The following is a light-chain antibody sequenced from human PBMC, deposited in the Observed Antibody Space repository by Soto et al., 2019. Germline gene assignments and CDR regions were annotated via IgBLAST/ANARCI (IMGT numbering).Light chain of an antibody. V-gene: IGLV1-40*01. CDR3: QSYDSTLSARYV. CDR2: GNS. CDR1: SSNIGAGYD. Sequence: QSVLTQPPSVSGAPGQRVTISCTGSSSNIGAGYDVHWYQQLPGTAPKLLIFGNSNRPSGVPDRFSGSNSGTSASLAITGLQAEDEADYYCQSYDSTLSARYVFGTGTKLTVL. J-gene: IGLJ1*01.